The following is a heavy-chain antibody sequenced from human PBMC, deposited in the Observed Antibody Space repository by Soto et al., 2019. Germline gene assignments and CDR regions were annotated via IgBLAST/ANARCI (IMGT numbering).Heavy chain of an antibody. CDR1: GYTFTSYY. Sequence: ASVKVSCKASGYTFTSYYMHXARHAPGQGLEWMGIINPSGGSTSYAQKFQGRVTMTRDTSTSTVYMELSSLRSEDTAVYYCARIDSSGYYYDYWGQGTLVTVSS. CDR3: ARIDSSGYYYDY. CDR2: INPSGGST. V-gene: IGHV1-46*01. D-gene: IGHD3-22*01. J-gene: IGHJ4*02.